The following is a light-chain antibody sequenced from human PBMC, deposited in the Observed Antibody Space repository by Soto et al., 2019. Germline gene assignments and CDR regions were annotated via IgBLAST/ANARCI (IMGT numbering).Light chain of an antibody. Sequence: QSVLAQPASVSGSPGQSITISCTATSSDVGSYNLVSWYQQHPGKAPKLMIYEATKRPSGVSNRFSGSKSGNAASLTISGLQAEDEADYHCCSYVGGINYVFGTGTKVTVL. V-gene: IGLV2-23*01. CDR1: SSDVGSYNL. J-gene: IGLJ1*01. CDR3: CSYVGGINYV. CDR2: EAT.